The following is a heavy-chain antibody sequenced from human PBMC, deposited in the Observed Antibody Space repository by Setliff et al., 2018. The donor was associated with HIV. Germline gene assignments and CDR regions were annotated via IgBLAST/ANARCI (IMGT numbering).Heavy chain of an antibody. CDR3: ARYSSSWHTFDY. J-gene: IGHJ4*02. D-gene: IGHD6-13*01. CDR1: GFIFSHYG. CDR2: IWYDASNQ. V-gene: IGHV3-33*01. Sequence: PGGSLRLSCAASGFIFSHYGMHWVRQAPGKGLEWVAVIWYDASNQNYADSVKGRLTISRDNSNNTLYLQMNSLTPEDTAVYHCARYSSSWHTFDYWGRGILVTVSS.